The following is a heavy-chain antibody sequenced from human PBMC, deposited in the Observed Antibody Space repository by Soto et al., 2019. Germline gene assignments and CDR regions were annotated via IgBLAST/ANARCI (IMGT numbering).Heavy chain of an antibody. D-gene: IGHD6-6*01. CDR2: ISSSSNSI. CDR1: GFTFSSYS. Sequence: GGSLRLSCAASGFTFSSYSMNWVRQAPGSGPEWVSYISSSSNSIYYADSVKGRFTISRDNAKNSLHLQMNSLRAEDTAVYYCARGSITGYYYYGMDVWGQGTTVTVSS. V-gene: IGHV3-48*01. CDR3: ARGSITGYYYYGMDV. J-gene: IGHJ6*02.